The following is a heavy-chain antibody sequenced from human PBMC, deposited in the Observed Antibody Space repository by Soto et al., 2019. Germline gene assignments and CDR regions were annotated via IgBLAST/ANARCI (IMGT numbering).Heavy chain of an antibody. CDR1: GGSISSYY. V-gene: IGHV3-66*04. CDR2: IYSGGTT. J-gene: IGHJ3*02. Sequence: ETLSLTCTVSGGSISSYYWSWVRQAPGKGLEWISVIYSGGTTYYADSVKGRFTISRDNSKNTLYLQMNSLRAEDTAVYYCARPRGIVVIITASDAFDIWGQGTMVTVSS. CDR3: ARPRGIVVIITASDAFDI. D-gene: IGHD3-22*01.